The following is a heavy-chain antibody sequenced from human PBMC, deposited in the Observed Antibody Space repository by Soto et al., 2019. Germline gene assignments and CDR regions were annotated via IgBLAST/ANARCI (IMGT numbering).Heavy chain of an antibody. V-gene: IGHV4-30-2*01. J-gene: IGHJ4*02. D-gene: IGHD6-19*01. CDR3: ARIHWAQSSLDY. Sequence: SETLSLTCAVSGGSVDSGAFSLSWIRQPPGKGLEWIGYVTHSGTAYSIPSLNGRLTLSVDSSQTQFSLKLTSVTAADSAFYYCARIHWAQSSLDYWGRGILVTVSS. CDR2: VTHSGTA. CDR1: GGSVDSGAFS.